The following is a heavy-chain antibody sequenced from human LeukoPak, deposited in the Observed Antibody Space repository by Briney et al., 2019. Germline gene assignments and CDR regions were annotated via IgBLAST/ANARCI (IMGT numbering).Heavy chain of an antibody. V-gene: IGHV4-39*01. D-gene: IGHD4-17*01. CDR3: ARHVLTTGISRFDSNSGFFDY. J-gene: IGHJ4*02. CDR1: GGSISSSSYY. CDR2: IYYSGST. Sequence: PSETLSLTCTVSGGSISSSSYYWGWIRQPPGKGLEWIGRIYYSGSTYYNPSLKSRVTISVDTSKNQFSLKLSSVTAADTAIYYCARHVLTTGISRFDSNSGFFDYWGQGPLVTVSS.